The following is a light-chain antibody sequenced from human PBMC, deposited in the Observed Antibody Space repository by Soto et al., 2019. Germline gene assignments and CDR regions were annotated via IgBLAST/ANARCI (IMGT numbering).Light chain of an antibody. V-gene: IGKV4-1*01. CDR2: WAS. J-gene: IGKJ2*02. CDR3: QQLYVVPCT. Sequence: DIVMTQSPDSLAVSLGERATINCKSSQSVLHSPNNKNYLAWFQQKPGQPPKLLIYWASTRESGVPDRFSGSGSGTDFTLTVSSLLAEDVAVYCCQQLYVVPCTFGQGTKLEIK. CDR1: QSVLHSPNNKNY.